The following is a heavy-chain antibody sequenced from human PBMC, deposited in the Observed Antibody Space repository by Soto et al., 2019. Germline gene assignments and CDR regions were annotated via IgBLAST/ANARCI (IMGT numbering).Heavy chain of an antibody. CDR3: AKDEGPMVRGVMRFYYYYGMDV. CDR1: GFTFSSYG. V-gene: IGHV3-30*18. CDR2: ISYDGSNK. Sequence: GGSLRLSCAASGFTFSSYGMHWVRQAPGKGLEWVAVISYDGSNKYYADSVKGRFTISRDNSKNTLYLQMNSLRAEDTAVYYYAKDEGPMVRGVMRFYYYYGMDVWGQGTTVTVSS. J-gene: IGHJ6*02. D-gene: IGHD3-10*01.